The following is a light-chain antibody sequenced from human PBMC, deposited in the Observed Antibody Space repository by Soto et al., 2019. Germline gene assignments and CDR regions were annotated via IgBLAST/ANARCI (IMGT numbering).Light chain of an antibody. Sequence: EIMMTQSPATLSVSPGERATLSCRASQSVESDLAWYQQKPGQAPRLLLYGASTRATGIPARFSGSGSGTEFTLTISSLQSEDIADYYCQHYNNWPPFTFGPGTKVDLK. CDR1: QSVESD. V-gene: IGKV3-15*01. CDR3: QHYNNWPPFT. CDR2: GAS. J-gene: IGKJ3*01.